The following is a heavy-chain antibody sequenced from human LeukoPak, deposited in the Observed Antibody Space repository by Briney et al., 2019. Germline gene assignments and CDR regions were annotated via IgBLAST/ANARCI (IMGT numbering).Heavy chain of an antibody. CDR2: INQSGRA. D-gene: IGHD3-10*01. Sequence: PSETLSLTCAVSDGSLSSYYWSWIRQPPGKGLEWVGEINQSGRANYNPSLMGRLSMSVDTLKDQISLNLRSVTAADTAVYYCARDVRGVMYYMDVWGNGTTVTVSS. CDR1: DGSLSSYY. CDR3: ARDVRGVMYYMDV. V-gene: IGHV4-34*01. J-gene: IGHJ6*03.